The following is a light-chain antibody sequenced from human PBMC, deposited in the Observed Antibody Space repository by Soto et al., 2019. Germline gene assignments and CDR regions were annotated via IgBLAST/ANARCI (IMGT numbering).Light chain of an antibody. CDR1: QSISSW. Sequence: DIQMTQSPSTLSASVGDRVTITCRASQSISSWLAWYQQKPGKAPKLLIYDASSLESGVPSRFSGSGSGTEFTLTISSLQPDDFATYYCQQYHSYSGTFGQGTKVEI. J-gene: IGKJ1*01. CDR2: DAS. CDR3: QQYHSYSGT. V-gene: IGKV1-5*01.